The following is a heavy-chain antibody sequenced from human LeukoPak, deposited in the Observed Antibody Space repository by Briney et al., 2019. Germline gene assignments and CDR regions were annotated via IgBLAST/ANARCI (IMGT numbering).Heavy chain of an antibody. V-gene: IGHV3-21*01. CDR3: ASHYSNYNVGYYYYGMDV. CDR1: GFTFSSYS. CDR2: ISSSSSYI. D-gene: IGHD4-4*01. Sequence: PGGSLRLSCAASGFTFSSYSMNWVRQAPGKGLEWVSSISSSSSYIYYADSVKGRFTISRDNAKNSLYLQMNSLRAEDTAVYYCASHYSNYNVGYYYYGMDVWGQGTTVTVSS. J-gene: IGHJ6*02.